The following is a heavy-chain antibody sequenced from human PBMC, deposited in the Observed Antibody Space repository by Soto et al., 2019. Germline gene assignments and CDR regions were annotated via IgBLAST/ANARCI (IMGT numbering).Heavy chain of an antibody. CDR2: MNPNSGNT. D-gene: IGHD6-19*01. CDR3: ARGRLSIAVLYY. Sequence: GXSXKVSFKASGYTXSSYDIDWVRQATGQGLEWMGWMNPNSGNTGYAQKFQGRVTMTRKNSISTAYMELSRLRSEDTAVYYCARGRLSIAVLYYWGQGTLLTVS. J-gene: IGHJ4*02. CDR1: GYTXSSYD. V-gene: IGHV1-8*01.